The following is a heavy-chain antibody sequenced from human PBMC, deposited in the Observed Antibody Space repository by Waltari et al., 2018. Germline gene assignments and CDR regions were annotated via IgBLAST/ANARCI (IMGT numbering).Heavy chain of an antibody. V-gene: IGHV4-39*02. D-gene: IGHD3-9*01. J-gene: IGHJ3*01. CDR3: ARERSRDFDWLPNVLDV. Sequence: QLQLQESGPGLVKPSETLSLTCPVSGDSISSFNYYWGWIRQPPGKGLEWIGSIYYSGNIYYNPSLKSRVTISVDTSKNQFSLRLSSVTAADTAVYYCARERSRDFDWLPNVLDVWGLGTLVTVSS. CDR2: IYYSGNI. CDR1: GDSISSFNYY.